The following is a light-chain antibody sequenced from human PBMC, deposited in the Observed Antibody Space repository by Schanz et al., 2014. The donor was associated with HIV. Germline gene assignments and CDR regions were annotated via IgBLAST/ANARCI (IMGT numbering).Light chain of an antibody. Sequence: QSVLAQPLSVSGAPGQRVTISCTGSTSNIGTGYDVHWYQFLPGTAPKLLIFGYSNRPSGVPDRFSGSKSDSSASLTITGLQPEDEADYYCQSFDGSLGGVLFGGGTKLTVL. CDR1: TSNIGTGYD. CDR2: GYS. CDR3: QSFDGSLGGVL. V-gene: IGLV1-40*01. J-gene: IGLJ3*02.